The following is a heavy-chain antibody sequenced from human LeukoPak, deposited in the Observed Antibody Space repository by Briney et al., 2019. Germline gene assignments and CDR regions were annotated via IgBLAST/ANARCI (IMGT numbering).Heavy chain of an antibody. V-gene: IGHV3-11*01. J-gene: IGHJ4*02. D-gene: IGHD3-10*01. CDR1: GFTFSDFY. Sequence: GGSLRLSCAASGFTFSDFYMSWIRQAPGKGLEWISYITSSGSTIDYADSVKGRFTISRDNAKNSLYLQMDSLRAEDTATYYCVRDGSLHYYGSGSDVWGQGTLVIVSS. CDR2: ITSSGSTI. CDR3: VRDGSLHYYGSGSDV.